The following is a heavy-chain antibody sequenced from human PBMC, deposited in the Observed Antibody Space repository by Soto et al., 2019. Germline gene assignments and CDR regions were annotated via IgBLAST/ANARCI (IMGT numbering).Heavy chain of an antibody. CDR2: ISYDGSNK. Sequence: QVQLVESGGGVVQPGRSLRLSCAAYGFTFSSYAMHWVRQAPGKGLEWVAVISYDGSNKYYADSVKGRFTISRDNSKNTLYLQMNSLRAEDTAVYYCAQIAARPFDYWGQGTLVTVSS. CDR1: GFTFSSYA. V-gene: IGHV3-30-3*01. J-gene: IGHJ4*02. D-gene: IGHD6-6*01. CDR3: AQIAARPFDY.